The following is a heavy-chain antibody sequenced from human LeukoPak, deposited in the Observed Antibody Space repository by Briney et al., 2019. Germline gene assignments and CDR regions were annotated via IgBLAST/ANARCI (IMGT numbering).Heavy chain of an antibody. CDR1: GGSISSYY. D-gene: IGHD5-24*01. CDR2: IYYSGST. V-gene: IGHV4-59*08. Sequence: VKPSETLSLTCTVSGGSISSYYWSWIRQPPGKGLEWIGYIYYSGSTNYNPSLKSRVTISVDTSKNQFSLKLSSVTAADTAVYYCARLGGVSTRWLPSWGQGTLVTVSS. J-gene: IGHJ4*02. CDR3: ARLGGVSTRWLPS.